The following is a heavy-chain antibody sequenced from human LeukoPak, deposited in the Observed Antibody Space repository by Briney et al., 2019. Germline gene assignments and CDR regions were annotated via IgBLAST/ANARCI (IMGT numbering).Heavy chain of an antibody. D-gene: IGHD4-17*01. CDR1: GLNFSSYW. Sequence: GGSLRLSCAASGLNFSSYWMHWVRQAPGKGLVWVSRINSDGSSTSYADSVKGRFTISRDNAKNTLYLQMNSLRAEDTAVYYCARDSGDYVFDYWGQGTLVTVSS. J-gene: IGHJ4*02. CDR3: ARDSGDYVFDY. V-gene: IGHV3-74*01. CDR2: INSDGSST.